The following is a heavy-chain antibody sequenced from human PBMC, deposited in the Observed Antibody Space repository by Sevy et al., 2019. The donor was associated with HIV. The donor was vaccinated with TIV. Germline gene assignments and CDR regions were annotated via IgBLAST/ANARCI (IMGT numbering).Heavy chain of an antibody. Sequence: GGSLRLSCVVSGYSFSSYAISWVRQAPGKGLEWVSTIIGRVGSTYYADSLKGRFTISRDNPKNTLFLQMINLRVDNTAIYYCARPSPRIAAAASAFYDIWGQGTLVTVSS. CDR3: ARPSPRIAAAASAFYDI. CDR1: GYSFSSYA. D-gene: IGHD6-13*01. CDR2: IIGRVGST. J-gene: IGHJ4*02. V-gene: IGHV3-23*01.